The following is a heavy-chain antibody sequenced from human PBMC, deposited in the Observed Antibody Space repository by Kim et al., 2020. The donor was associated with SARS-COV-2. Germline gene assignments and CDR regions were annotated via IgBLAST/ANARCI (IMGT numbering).Heavy chain of an antibody. V-gene: IGHV4-31*03. CDR3: ARSRITMIVVVDAFDI. D-gene: IGHD3-22*01. Sequence: SETLSLTCTVSGGSISSGGYYWSWIRQHPGKGLEWIGYIYYSGSTNYNPTLKSRVTISVDTSKNQFSLKLSSVTAADTDVYYCARSRITMIVVVDAFDISGPGTMVTVSS. CDR2: IYYSGST. CDR1: GGSISSGGYY. J-gene: IGHJ3*02.